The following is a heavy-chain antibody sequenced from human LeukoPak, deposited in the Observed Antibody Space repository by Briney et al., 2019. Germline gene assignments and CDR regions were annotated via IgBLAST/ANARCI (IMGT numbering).Heavy chain of an antibody. CDR3: AKGGSSYGYENYYYYGMDV. Sequence: GGSLRLSCAVSGFTFSGFWMSWSRQAPGKGLEWVASINSDGSEGYYADVVKGRFTISRDNAKNSLYLQMNSLRAEDTALYYCAKGGSSYGYENYYYYGMDVWGQGTTVTVSS. CDR1: GFTFSGFW. CDR2: INSDGSEG. V-gene: IGHV3-7*03. D-gene: IGHD5-18*01. J-gene: IGHJ6*02.